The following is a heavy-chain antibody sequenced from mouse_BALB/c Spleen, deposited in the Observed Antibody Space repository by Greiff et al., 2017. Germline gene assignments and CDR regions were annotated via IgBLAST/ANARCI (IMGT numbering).Heavy chain of an antibody. D-gene: IGHD2-3*01. V-gene: IGHV5-9-4*01. CDR2: ISSGGSYT. Sequence: EVQRVESGGGLVQPGGSRKLSCAASGFTFSSFGMHWVRQSPEKRLEWVAEISSGGSYTYYPDTVTGRFTISRDNAKNTLYLEMSSLRSEDTAMYYCARDGYYPYYAMDYWGQGTSVTVSS. J-gene: IGHJ4*01. CDR3: ARDGYYPYYAMDY. CDR1: GFTFSSFG.